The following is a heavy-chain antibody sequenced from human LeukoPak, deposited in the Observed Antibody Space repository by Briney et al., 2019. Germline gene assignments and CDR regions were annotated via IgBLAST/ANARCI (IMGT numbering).Heavy chain of an antibody. CDR3: ARRSYSASFDP. V-gene: IGHV4-34*01. D-gene: IGHD2-21*01. Sequence: SETLSLTCAVYGGSFSGYYWSWIRQPPGKGLEWIGEINHSGSTYYNPSLKSRVTISVDTSKNQFSLKLSSVTAADTAVYYCARRSYSASFDPWGQGSLVTVSS. J-gene: IGHJ5*02. CDR1: GGSFSGYY. CDR2: INHSGST.